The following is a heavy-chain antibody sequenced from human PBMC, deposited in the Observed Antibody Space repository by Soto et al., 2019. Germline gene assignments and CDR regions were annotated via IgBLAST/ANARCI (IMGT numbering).Heavy chain of an antibody. D-gene: IGHD3-9*01. CDR3: VKSKDLTGNDFKFDH. J-gene: IGHJ4*02. CDR1: GFTFSNYG. V-gene: IGHV3-30*18. CDR2: ISFDGITK. Sequence: QVQLVESGGGVVQPGRSLRLSCAASGFTFSNYGMHWVRQAPGKGLGRVAVISFDGITKFYGDSVNGRFIVSRDNSKNILYVQMNSLRREDTAVYYCVKSKDLTGNDFKFDHWGQGTLVTVSS.